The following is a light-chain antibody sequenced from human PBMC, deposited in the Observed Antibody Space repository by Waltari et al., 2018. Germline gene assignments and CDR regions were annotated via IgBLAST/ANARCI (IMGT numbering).Light chain of an antibody. V-gene: IGKV3-15*01. J-gene: IGKJ1*01. CDR1: QSVSSN. CDR3: QHYNNWPPWT. CDR2: GTS. Sequence: EIVMTQSPATLSVSPGERTNLSCRARQSVSSNLAWYQQNPGQAPRLLIYGTSTRATGVPARFSGSGSGTKFTLTISSLQSEDFAVDYCQHYNNWPPWTFGQGTKVEIK.